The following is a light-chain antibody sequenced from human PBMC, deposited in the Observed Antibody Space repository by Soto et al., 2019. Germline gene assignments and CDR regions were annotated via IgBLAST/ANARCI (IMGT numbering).Light chain of an antibody. CDR3: QQLNTYPSIT. CDR1: QGISDF. J-gene: IGKJ5*01. CDR2: SAS. V-gene: IGKV1-9*01. Sequence: DIQLIQSPSFLSASVGDRVTITCRASQGISDFLAWYQQKPGKAPKLLIYSASTLKSGVPSRFSGSGSGTEFTLTISSLQPEDLVTYYCQQLNTYPSITFGQGTRLEIK.